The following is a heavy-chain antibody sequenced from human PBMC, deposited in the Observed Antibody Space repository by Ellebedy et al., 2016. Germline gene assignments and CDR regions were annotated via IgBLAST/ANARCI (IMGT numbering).Heavy chain of an antibody. J-gene: IGHJ6*02. Sequence: GGSLRLXCSASGFTLSDYSIHWVRQTPGRGLAWVSSLSTSGSQLNYPDALKGRFTISRDSAKNSVYLQMDSLTVEDTGIYYCARASYNTAWGDVWGQGTTVTVSS. CDR2: LSTSGSQL. CDR3: ARASYNTAWGDV. D-gene: IGHD6-19*01. CDR1: GFTLSDYS. V-gene: IGHV3-21*01.